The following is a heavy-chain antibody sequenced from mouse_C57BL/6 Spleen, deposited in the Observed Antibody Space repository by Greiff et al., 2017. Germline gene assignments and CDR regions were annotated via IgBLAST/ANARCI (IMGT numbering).Heavy chain of an antibody. Sequence: DVMLVESGEGLVKPGGSLKLSCAASGFTFSSYAMSWVRQTPEKGLEWVAYISSGGDYIYYAGPVKGRFTISRDNARNTLYLQMSSLKSEDTAMYYCTREYYGSGTYWGQGTLVTVSA. D-gene: IGHD1-1*01. CDR1: GFTFSSYA. J-gene: IGHJ3*01. CDR2: ISSGGDYI. V-gene: IGHV5-9-1*02. CDR3: TREYYGSGTY.